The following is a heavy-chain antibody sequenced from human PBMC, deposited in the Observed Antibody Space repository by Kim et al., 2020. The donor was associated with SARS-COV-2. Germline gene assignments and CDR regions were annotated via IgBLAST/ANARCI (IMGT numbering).Heavy chain of an antibody. Sequence: RFTISRDNAKNSLYLQMNSLRAEDTAVYYCARDPLVTTYDFWSGAAHFDYWGQGTLVTVSS. V-gene: IGHV3-11*06. CDR3: ARDPLVTTYDFWSGAAHFDY. J-gene: IGHJ4*02. D-gene: IGHD3-3*01.